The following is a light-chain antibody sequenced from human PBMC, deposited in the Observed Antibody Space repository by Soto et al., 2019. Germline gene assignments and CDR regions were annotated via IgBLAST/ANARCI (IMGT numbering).Light chain of an antibody. CDR1: QSISFF. CDR3: QEALNEPWT. CDR2: GAS. V-gene: IGKV1-39*01. Sequence: DVRLTQSLSSLSASVGDRVTITCRANQSISFFLSWYQQRPGRAPKLLIYGASNLLSGVPSRFSGSRSGTEFTLVISSLQVDDFATYYCQEALNEPWTFGQGTKVEIK. J-gene: IGKJ1*01.